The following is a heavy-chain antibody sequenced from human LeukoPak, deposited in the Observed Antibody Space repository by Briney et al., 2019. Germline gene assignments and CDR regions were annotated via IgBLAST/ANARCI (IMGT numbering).Heavy chain of an antibody. CDR1: GYSISSGYY. V-gene: IGHV4-38-2*02. Sequence: SETLSLTCTVSGYSISSGYYWGWIRQAPGKGLAWIAHIFNSGTTHYNPYLKSRLTISVDTSKNQFSLRLSSVTAADTAVYYCAREGSYYFGSGAPLWGQGTLVTVSS. J-gene: IGHJ4*02. CDR3: AREGSYYFGSGAPL. CDR2: IFNSGTT. D-gene: IGHD3-10*01.